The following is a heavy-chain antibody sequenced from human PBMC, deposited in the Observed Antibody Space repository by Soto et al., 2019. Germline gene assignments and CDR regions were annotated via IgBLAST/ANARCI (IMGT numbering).Heavy chain of an antibody. V-gene: IGHV1-69*13. CDR2: IIPIFGTA. CDR1: GGTFSSYA. Sequence: GASVKVSCKASGGTFSSYAISWVRQAPGQGLEWMGGIIPIFGTANYAQKFQGRVTITADESTSTAYMELSSLRSEDTAVYYCAREWSEDPEISDYWGQGTLVTVSS. J-gene: IGHJ4*02. CDR3: AREWSEDPEISDY. D-gene: IGHD3-3*01.